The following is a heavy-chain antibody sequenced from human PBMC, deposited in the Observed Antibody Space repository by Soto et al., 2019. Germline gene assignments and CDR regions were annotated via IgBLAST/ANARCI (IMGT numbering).Heavy chain of an antibody. CDR1: GFTFSSYD. V-gene: IGHV3-48*03. CDR2: ISGSSGTK. Sequence: EVQLVESGGGLVQPGGSLRLSCAASGFTFSSYDINWVRQAPGKGLEWVSYISGSSGTKYYADSVKGRFTISRDNSKNTLYLQMNSLRAEDTAVYYCVARGSGWYHWGGQGTLVTVSS. J-gene: IGHJ4*02. CDR3: VARGSGWYHW. D-gene: IGHD6-19*01.